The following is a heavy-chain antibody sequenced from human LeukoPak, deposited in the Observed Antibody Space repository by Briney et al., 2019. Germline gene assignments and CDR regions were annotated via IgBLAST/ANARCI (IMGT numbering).Heavy chain of an antibody. CDR1: GGSIGSHY. CDR2: VYDIGST. J-gene: IGHJ4*02. V-gene: IGHV4-59*08. D-gene: IGHD6-19*01. CDR3: TSFIAMPGKAVSNDY. Sequence: SETLSLTCTVSGGSIGSHYWTWIRQTPGKGLEWIGYVYDIGSTKYNPSLKSRVTISVDPSKNQFSLRLNSVTAADTAVYYCTSFIAMPGKAVSNDYWGQGTLVTVSS.